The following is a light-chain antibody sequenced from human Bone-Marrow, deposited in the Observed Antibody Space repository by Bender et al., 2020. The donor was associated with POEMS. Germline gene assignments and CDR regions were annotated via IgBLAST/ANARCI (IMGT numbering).Light chain of an antibody. CDR3: CLYAGSSTLV. J-gene: IGLJ2*01. CDR2: QVS. Sequence: QSALTQPASVSGSLGQSITISCTGTSSDVGAYNLVSWYRQHPGKGPQLVIYQVSKRPSGVADRFSGSKSGDTASLTISGLQAEDEADYYCCLYAGSSTLVFGGGTKLTVL. CDR1: SSDVGAYNL. V-gene: IGLV2-23*02.